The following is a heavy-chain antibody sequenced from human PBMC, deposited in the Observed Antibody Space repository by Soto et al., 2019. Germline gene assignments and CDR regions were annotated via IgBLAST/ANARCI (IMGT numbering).Heavy chain of an antibody. CDR1: GGSISSGGYY. CDR2: IYYSGST. Sequence: PSETLSLTCTVSGGSISSGGYYWSWIRQHPGKGLEWIGYIYYSGSTYYNPSLKSRVTISVDTSKNQFSLKLSSVTAADTAVYYCARVLMGGSSGDNWFDPWGQGTLVTVSS. V-gene: IGHV4-31*03. CDR3: ARVLMGGSSGDNWFDP. J-gene: IGHJ5*02. D-gene: IGHD3-22*01.